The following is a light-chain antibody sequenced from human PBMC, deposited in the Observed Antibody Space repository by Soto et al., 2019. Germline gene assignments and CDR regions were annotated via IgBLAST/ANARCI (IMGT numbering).Light chain of an antibody. CDR1: RSIRTY. CDR2: DVS. CDR3: QQRSNWPPFT. J-gene: IGKJ3*01. Sequence: EIVLTQSPATLSLSPGDRATLSCRASRSIRTYLNWYQQKPGQAPRLLIFDVSNRAPGIPARFSGSGSGTDFTLTISSLEPEDFSVYYCQQRSNWPPFTFGPGTKVDIK. V-gene: IGKV3-11*01.